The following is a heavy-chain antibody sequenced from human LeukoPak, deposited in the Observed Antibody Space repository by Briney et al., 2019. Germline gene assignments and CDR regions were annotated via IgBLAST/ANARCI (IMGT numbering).Heavy chain of an antibody. CDR3: ARVAIFGYYYFYYMDV. CDR2: IYYSGST. J-gene: IGHJ6*03. D-gene: IGHD3-3*01. V-gene: IGHV4-59*08. CDR1: GGSISSYY. Sequence: PSETLSLTCTVSGGSISSYYWSWIRQPPGKGLEWIGYIYYSGSTNYNPSLKSRVTISVDTSKNQFSLKLSSVTAADTAVYYCARVAIFGYYYFYYMDVWGKGTTVTVSS.